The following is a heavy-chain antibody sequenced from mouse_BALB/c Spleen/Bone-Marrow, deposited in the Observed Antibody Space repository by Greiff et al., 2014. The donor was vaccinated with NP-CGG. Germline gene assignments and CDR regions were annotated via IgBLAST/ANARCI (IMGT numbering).Heavy chain of an antibody. J-gene: IGHJ2*01. V-gene: IGHV1-55*01. CDR1: GYTFTSYW. Sequence: VKLVESGAELVKPGTSVKLSYKASGYTFTSYWMHWVKQRPGQGLEWIGDIYPGSDSTNYNEKFKSKATLTVDTSSSTAYMQLSSLTSEDSAVYYCAREKDWVFDYWGQGTILTVSS. CDR3: AREKDWVFDY. CDR2: IYPGSDST. D-gene: IGHD4-1*01.